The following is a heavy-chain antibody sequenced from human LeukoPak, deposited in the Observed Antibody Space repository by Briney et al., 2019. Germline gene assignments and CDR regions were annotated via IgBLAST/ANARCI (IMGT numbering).Heavy chain of an antibody. Sequence: GGSLRLSCAASEFTFSSYWMSWVRQAPGKGLEWVANIKQDGGEKYYLDSVKGRFTVSRDNAKNSLYLQMSSLRAEDTAVYYCAKGEYYDFWSGYFDYWGQGTLVTVSS. D-gene: IGHD3-3*01. V-gene: IGHV3-7*01. J-gene: IGHJ4*02. CDR1: EFTFSSYW. CDR3: AKGEYYDFWSGYFDY. CDR2: IKQDGGEK.